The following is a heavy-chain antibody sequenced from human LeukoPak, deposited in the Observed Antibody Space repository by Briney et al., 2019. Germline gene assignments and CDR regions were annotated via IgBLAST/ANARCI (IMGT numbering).Heavy chain of an antibody. Sequence: GGSLRLSCAASGFTFSSYSMNWVRQAPGKGLEWLSYISSSSNTIYYADSVKGRFTISRDNAKDSLYLQMNSLRDEDTSVYYCTRHDTVIRGWFDPWGQGTRVTVSS. J-gene: IGHJ5*02. D-gene: IGHD4-11*01. CDR3: TRHDTVIRGWFDP. V-gene: IGHV3-48*02. CDR2: ISSSSNTI. CDR1: GFTFSSYS.